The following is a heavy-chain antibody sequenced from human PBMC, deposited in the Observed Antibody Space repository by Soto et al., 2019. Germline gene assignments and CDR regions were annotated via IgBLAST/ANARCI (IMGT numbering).Heavy chain of an antibody. V-gene: IGHV3-48*01. Sequence: GSLRLSCAASGFSISLHSMNWVRQAPGKGLEWVSYISSGSSTIYYADSVKGRFTISRDNAKNSPFLQMNSLRVEDAAVYYCVRDTMQWGQGTPVTVS. CDR3: VRDTMQ. CDR1: GFSISLHS. CDR2: ISSGSSTI. J-gene: IGHJ4*02. D-gene: IGHD2-2*01.